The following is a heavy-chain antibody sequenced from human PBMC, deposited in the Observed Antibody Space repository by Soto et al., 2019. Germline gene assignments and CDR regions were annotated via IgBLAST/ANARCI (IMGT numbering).Heavy chain of an antibody. CDR1: GFTYNGFA. CDR2: ISATVGAT. J-gene: IGHJ4*02. V-gene: IGHV3-23*01. D-gene: IGHD2-21*02. Sequence: EVQLLVSAGGLVEPGGSLRLSCVGSGFTYNGFAMTCVRQAPGKGLEWFASISATVGATYYADSVKGRCTVSRDNSKSTMYLQLNSLRPEDTAVYYCAKDVVTAPSGSAHWGRGTLVNVSS. CDR3: AKDVVTAPSGSAH.